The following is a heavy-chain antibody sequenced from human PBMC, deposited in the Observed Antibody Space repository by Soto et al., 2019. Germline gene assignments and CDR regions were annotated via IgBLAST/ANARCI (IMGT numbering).Heavy chain of an antibody. Sequence: SETLSLTCTVSGGSISSYYWSWIRQPPGKGLEWIGYIYYSGSTNYNPSLKSRVTISIDTSKNQFSLKLSSVTAADTAVYYCARSNVTYYDFWSGYYYPAHFDYWGQGTLVTVSS. CDR1: GGSISSYY. D-gene: IGHD3-3*01. CDR3: ARSNVTYYDFWSGYYYPAHFDY. V-gene: IGHV4-59*01. CDR2: IYYSGST. J-gene: IGHJ4*02.